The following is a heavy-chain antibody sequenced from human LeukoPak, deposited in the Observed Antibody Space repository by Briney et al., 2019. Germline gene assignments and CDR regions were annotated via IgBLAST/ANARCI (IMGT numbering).Heavy chain of an antibody. CDR3: ARHLSSGYYPPSLYYFDY. CDR2: IYYSGST. CDR1: GGSISSSSYY. V-gene: IGHV4-39*01. D-gene: IGHD3-22*01. J-gene: IGHJ4*02. Sequence: SETLSLTCTVSGGSISSSSYYWGWIRQPPGKGLEWNGSIYYSGSTYYNPPLKSRVTISVDTSKNQFSLKLSSVTAAHTAVYSCARHLSSGYYPPSLYYFDYWGQGTLVTVSS.